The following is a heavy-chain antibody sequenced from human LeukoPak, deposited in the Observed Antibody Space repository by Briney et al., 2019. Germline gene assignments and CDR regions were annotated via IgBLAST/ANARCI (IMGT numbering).Heavy chain of an antibody. V-gene: IGHV1-2*02. CDR2: INSNNGGT. J-gene: IGHJ4*02. D-gene: IGHD1-26*01. CDR3: ARTDSGTYYGLDY. Sequence: ASVKVSCKASGYTFTAYYIYWVRQAPGQGLEWMGWINSNNGGTNYAQKFQGRVTMTRDTSISTAYLELSGLSSDDTALYWRARTDSGTYYGLDYWGQGTLVTVSS. CDR1: GYTFTAYY.